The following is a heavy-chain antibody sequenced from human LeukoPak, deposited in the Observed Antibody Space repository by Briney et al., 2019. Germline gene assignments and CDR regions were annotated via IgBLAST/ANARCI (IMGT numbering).Heavy chain of an antibody. D-gene: IGHD1-1*01. V-gene: IGHV5-51*01. CDR3: ARVLKTGTTIGYYYYMDV. Sequence: GESLKISCRYTFSSYWIGWVRQMPGKGLEWMGIIYPGDSDTRYSPSFQGQVTISVDKSISTAYLQWSSLKASDTAMYYCARVLKTGTTIGYYYYMDVWGKGTTVTVSS. J-gene: IGHJ6*03. CDR1: YTFSSYW. CDR2: IYPGDSDT.